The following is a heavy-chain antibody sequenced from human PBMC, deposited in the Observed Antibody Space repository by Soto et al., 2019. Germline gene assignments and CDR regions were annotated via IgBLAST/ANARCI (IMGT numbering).Heavy chain of an antibody. Sequence: QVQLVESGGGLVKPGGSLRLSCAASGFTFSDYYMTWIRQAPGKGLEWGSYTSSSGTGIYYADSVKGRFTISRDNAKKSLYLPMSSLRAEDTAIYYCARAYSDAFDIWGQGTMVTVSS. D-gene: IGHD2-15*01. CDR1: GFTFSDYY. V-gene: IGHV3-11*01. J-gene: IGHJ3*02. CDR3: ARAYSDAFDI. CDR2: TSSSGTGI.